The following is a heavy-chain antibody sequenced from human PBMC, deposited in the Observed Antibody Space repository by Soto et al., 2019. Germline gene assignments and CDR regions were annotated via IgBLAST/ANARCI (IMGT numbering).Heavy chain of an antibody. CDR2: INTYNGNS. Sequence: QVQLVQSAAEVKKPGASVKVSCKASGYTLTNYAISWVRQAPGQGPEWMGWINTYNGNSNYAQKFQGRVTMTTDTSTNTACMELRSLTSDDTAVYYCARDCTGGSCFCIYWGRRPLVLVSS. CDR1: GYTLTNYA. V-gene: IGHV1-18*01. J-gene: IGHJ4*02. CDR3: ARDCTGGSCFCIY. D-gene: IGHD2-15*01.